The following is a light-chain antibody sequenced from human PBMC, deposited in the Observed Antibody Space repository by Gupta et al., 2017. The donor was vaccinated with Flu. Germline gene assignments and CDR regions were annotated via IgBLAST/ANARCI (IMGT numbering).Light chain of an antibody. CDR2: GAS. CDR1: QSGINNY. Sequence: ERANLDCRGSQSGINNYLAWYQQKRGQAPRLLFYGASTRATGIPDRFSGRGSGTDFTLTVSRLEPEDFAVFYCQHDGTSPQTFGQGTKVEIK. CDR3: QHDGTSPQT. J-gene: IGKJ1*01. V-gene: IGKV3-20*01.